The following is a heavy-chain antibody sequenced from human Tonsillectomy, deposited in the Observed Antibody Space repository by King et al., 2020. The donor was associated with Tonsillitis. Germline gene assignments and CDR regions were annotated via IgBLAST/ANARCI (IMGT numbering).Heavy chain of an antibody. CDR1: GFTFSSYS. Sequence: VQLVESGGGLVQPGGSLRLSCAASGFTFSSYSMNWVRQAPGKGLEWVSYISSSGSTIYYADSVKGRFTISRDSAKNSLYLQMNSLRDEDTAVYYCARAGPFPLLYDDALSIWGQGTMVTVSS. V-gene: IGHV3-48*02. J-gene: IGHJ3*02. D-gene: IGHD2-21*02. CDR2: ISSSGSTI. CDR3: ARAGPFPLLYDDALSI.